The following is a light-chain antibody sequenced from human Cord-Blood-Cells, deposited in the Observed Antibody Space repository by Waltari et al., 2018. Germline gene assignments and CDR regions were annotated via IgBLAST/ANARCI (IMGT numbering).Light chain of an antibody. Sequence: DIVMTQSPDSLAVSLGERATINCKSSQSVLYSSNNKNYLAWYQQEPGQPPKLLIYWASTRESWVPDRFSGSGSGTDFTLTISSLQAEDVAVYYCQQYYSTPMYTFGQGTKLEIK. V-gene: IGKV4-1*01. CDR2: WAS. CDR3: QQYYSTPMYT. CDR1: QSVLYSSNNKNY. J-gene: IGKJ2*01.